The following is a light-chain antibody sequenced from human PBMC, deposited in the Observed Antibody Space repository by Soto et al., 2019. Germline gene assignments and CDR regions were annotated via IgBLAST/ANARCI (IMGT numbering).Light chain of an antibody. CDR2: DVS. CDR3: SSYTSSSRYV. Sequence: QSALSQPASVSGSRGQSITISCTGTSSDVGGYNYVSWYQQHPGKAPKLMIYDVSNRPSGVSNRFSGSKSGNTASLTISGLQAEDEADYYCSSYTSSSRYVFGTGTKVTVL. V-gene: IGLV2-14*01. J-gene: IGLJ1*01. CDR1: SSDVGGYNY.